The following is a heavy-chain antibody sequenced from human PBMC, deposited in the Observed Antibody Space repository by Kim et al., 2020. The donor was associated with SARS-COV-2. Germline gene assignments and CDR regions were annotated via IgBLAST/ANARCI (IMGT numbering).Heavy chain of an antibody. D-gene: IGHD6-6*01. Sequence: SETLSLTCTVSGGSISSYYWSWIRQPPGKGLEWIGYIYYSWSTNYNPSLKSRVTISVDTSKNQFSLKLSSVTAADTAVYYCARALIAARPHYYYGMDVWGQGTTVTVSS. CDR3: ARALIAARPHYYYGMDV. J-gene: IGHJ6*02. CDR1: GGSISSYY. V-gene: IGHV4-59*13. CDR2: IYYSWST.